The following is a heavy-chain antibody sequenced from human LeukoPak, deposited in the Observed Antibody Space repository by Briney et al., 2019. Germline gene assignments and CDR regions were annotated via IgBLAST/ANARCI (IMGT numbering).Heavy chain of an antibody. D-gene: IGHD5-12*01. CDR3: ARANRYDLYFDY. CDR2: IYYSGSS. V-gene: IGHV4-59*01. Sequence: SETLSLTCTVSRGSISTYYWSWIRQPPGKGPEWIGYIYYSGSSNYNPSLKSRVTISVDTSKNQISLKLSSVTAADTAVYYCARANRYDLYFDYWGQGTLVTVSS. J-gene: IGHJ4*02. CDR1: RGSISTYY.